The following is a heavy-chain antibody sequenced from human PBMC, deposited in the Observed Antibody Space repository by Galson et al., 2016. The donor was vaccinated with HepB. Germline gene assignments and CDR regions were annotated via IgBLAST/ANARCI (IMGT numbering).Heavy chain of an antibody. CDR2: IIPMLGLT. CDR3: TRDLGEMWGYYYMDV. J-gene: IGHJ6*03. D-gene: IGHD3-16*01. Sequence: SVKVSCKASGGTFSSYTISWVRQAPRQGLEWMGRIIPMLGLTTYAQKFQGRVTIIADKFTRTAYMELNSLRSEDTGVYYCTRDLGEMWGYYYMDVWGRGTTVTVSS. CDR1: GGTFSSYT. V-gene: IGHV1-69*04.